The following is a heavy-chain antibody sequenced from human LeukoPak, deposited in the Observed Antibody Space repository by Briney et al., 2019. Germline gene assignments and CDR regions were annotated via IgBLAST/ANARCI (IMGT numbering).Heavy chain of an antibody. CDR2: IIPIFGIA. Sequence: SVKVSCKASGGTFSSYAISWVRQAPGQGLEWMGRIIPIFGIANYAQKFQGRVTITADKSTSTAYMELSSLRSEDTAVYYCASRITRYFGYWGQGTLVTVSS. CDR3: ASRITRYFGY. J-gene: IGHJ4*02. D-gene: IGHD5-24*01. CDR1: GGTFSSYA. V-gene: IGHV1-69*04.